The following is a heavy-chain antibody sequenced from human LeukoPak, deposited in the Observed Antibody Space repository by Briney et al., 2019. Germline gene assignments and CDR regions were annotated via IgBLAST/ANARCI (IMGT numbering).Heavy chain of an antibody. V-gene: IGHV2-5*02. CDR2: IYCVDDK. D-gene: IGHD3-10*01. J-gene: IGHJ4*02. CDR3: AHRKSGSFISLDY. Sequence: SRPTLFNPTQTLTXTCTFSGFSFSSNGVGVGWICHPPGKALEWLALIYCVDDKRYSPSQKSRLTITKDTSKHQVVLTMTNMDPVDTATYYCAHRKSGSFISLDYWGQGPLVTVSS. CDR1: GFSFSSNGVG.